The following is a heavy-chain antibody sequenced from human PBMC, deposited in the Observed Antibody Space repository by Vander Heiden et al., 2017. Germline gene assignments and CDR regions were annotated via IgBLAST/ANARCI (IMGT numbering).Heavy chain of an antibody. CDR3: ARMGLLVNYYGSGSYYNAIPYFDY. Sequence: QVQLQESGPGLVKPSGTLSLTCAVSGGSISSSNWLSWVRQPPGKGLGWIGEIYHSGSTNYNPSLKSRVTISVDKSKNQFSLKLSSVTAADTAVYYCARMGLLVNYYGSGSYYNAIPYFDYWGQGTLVTVSS. CDR1: GGSISSSNW. V-gene: IGHV4-4*02. J-gene: IGHJ4*02. D-gene: IGHD3-10*01. CDR2: IYHSGST.